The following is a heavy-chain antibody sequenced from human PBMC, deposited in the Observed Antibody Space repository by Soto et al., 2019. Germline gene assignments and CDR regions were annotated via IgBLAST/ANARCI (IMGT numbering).Heavy chain of an antibody. CDR2: ISSSSSYI. Sequence: EVQLVESGGGLVKPGGSLRLSCAASGFTFSSYSMNWVRQAPGKGLEWVSSISSSSSYIYYADSVKGRFTLSRDNAKNSLYLQMNSLRAEDTAVYYCARYQPGYSYGSGLGYWGPGTLFTFSS. V-gene: IGHV3-21*01. J-gene: IGHJ4*02. CDR3: ARYQPGYSYGSGLGY. D-gene: IGHD5-18*01. CDR1: GFTFSSYS.